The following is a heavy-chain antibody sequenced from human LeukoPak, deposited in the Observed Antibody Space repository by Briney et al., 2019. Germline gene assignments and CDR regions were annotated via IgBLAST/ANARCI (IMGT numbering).Heavy chain of an antibody. CDR2: IYSGGST. Sequence: GSLRLSCAASGFTVSSNYMSWVRQAPGKGLEWVSVIYSGGSTYYADSVKGRFTISRDNSKNTLYLQMNSLRAEDTAVYYCAKGPIVVVITEGSFDYWGQGTLVTVSS. CDR1: GFTVSSNY. D-gene: IGHD3-22*01. CDR3: AKGPIVVVITEGSFDY. V-gene: IGHV3-53*01. J-gene: IGHJ4*02.